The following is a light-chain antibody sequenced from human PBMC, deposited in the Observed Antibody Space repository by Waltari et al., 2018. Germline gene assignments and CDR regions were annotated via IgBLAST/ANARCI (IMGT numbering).Light chain of an antibody. Sequence: DIQMTQSPSSLSESVGDRVTITCRASQDISNFLSWYQQKPGKAPKRLISVASSLESGVPSRFRGSGSGTEFTLTITSLQPEDFAAYFCLQYESEPFTFGPGTKLDIK. CDR1: QDISNF. V-gene: IGKV1-17*01. CDR2: VAS. J-gene: IGKJ3*01. CDR3: LQYESEPFT.